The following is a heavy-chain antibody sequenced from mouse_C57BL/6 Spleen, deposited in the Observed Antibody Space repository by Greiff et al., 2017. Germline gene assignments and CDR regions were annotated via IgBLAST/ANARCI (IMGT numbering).Heavy chain of an antibody. D-gene: IGHD2-4*01. J-gene: IGHJ3*01. CDR1: GFTFSDYG. Sequence: DVLLVESGGGLVKPGGSLKLSCAASGFTFSDYGMHWVRQAPEKGLEWVAYISSGSSTIYYADTVKGRFTISRDNAKNTLFLQMTSLTSEDTAVYDCARTYYDYDEFAYWGQGTLVTVSA. CDR2: ISSGSSTI. CDR3: ARTYYDYDEFAY. V-gene: IGHV5-17*01.